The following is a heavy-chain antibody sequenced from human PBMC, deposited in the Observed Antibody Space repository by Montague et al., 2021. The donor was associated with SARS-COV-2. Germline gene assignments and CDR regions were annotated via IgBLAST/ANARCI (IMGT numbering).Heavy chain of an antibody. CDR3: ARESDSSAYYAFDV. CDR2: VSYDGTKG. D-gene: IGHD3-22*01. J-gene: IGHJ3*01. Sequence: SLRLSCAASGFTLTSGFSFSYSTMHWVRQAPGKGLEWVAVVSYDGTKGYWADSVKGRFTISRDNSKNTLYLQMNGLRTEDMAVYYCARESDSSAYYAFDVWGQGTMVTVSS. V-gene: IGHV3-30*03. CDR1: GFTLTSGFSFSYST.